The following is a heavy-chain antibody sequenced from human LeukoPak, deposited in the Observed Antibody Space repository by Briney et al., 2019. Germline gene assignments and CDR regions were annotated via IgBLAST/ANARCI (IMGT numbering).Heavy chain of an antibody. V-gene: IGHV3-9*01. J-gene: IGHJ4*02. Sequence: PGGSLRLSCAASGFTFDDYAMHWDRQAPGKGLEWVSGISWNSGSIGYADSVKGRFTISRDNAKNSLYLQMNSLRAEDTALYYCAKERDGFDYWGQGTLVTVSS. CDR1: GFTFDDYA. CDR3: AKERDGFDY. CDR2: ISWNSGSI.